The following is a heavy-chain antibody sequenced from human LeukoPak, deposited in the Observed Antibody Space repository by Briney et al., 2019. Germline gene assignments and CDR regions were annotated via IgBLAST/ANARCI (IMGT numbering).Heavy chain of an antibody. Sequence: ASVTVSFKGSGYTFTVYYMHWVRQAPGQGQGWMGWINPNSGGTNYEQKFQGRGTITRDETISKAYMGLRRVRGGEEAVDDCASSGGLYCGGDCYYDYWGQGTLVTVSS. V-gene: IGHV1-2*02. CDR2: INPNSGGT. J-gene: IGHJ4*02. CDR3: ASSGGLYCGGDCYYDY. CDR1: GYTFTVYY. D-gene: IGHD2-21*02.